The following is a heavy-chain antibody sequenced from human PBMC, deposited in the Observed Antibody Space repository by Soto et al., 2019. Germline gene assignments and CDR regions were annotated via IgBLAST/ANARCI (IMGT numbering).Heavy chain of an antibody. CDR2: MNPNSGNT. J-gene: IGHJ6*02. CDR1: GYTFTSYD. V-gene: IGHV1-8*01. D-gene: IGHD2-8*01. Sequence: VASVKVSCKASGYTFTSYDINWVRQATGQGLEWMGWMNPNSGNTGYAQKFQGRVTMTRNTSISTAYMELSSLRSEDTAVYYCAREFVYAMGYGMDVWGQGTTVTVSS. CDR3: AREFVYAMGYGMDV.